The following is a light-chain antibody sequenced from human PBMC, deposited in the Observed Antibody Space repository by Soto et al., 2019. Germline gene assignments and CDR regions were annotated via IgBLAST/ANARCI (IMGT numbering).Light chain of an antibody. J-gene: IGLJ1*01. CDR2: EVS. Sequence: QSVLTQPPAASESPGQSVTISCTGTSSDVGGYNYVSWYQQHPGKAPKLMIYEVSKRPSGVPDRFSGSKSGNTASLTVSGLQAEDEADYYCSSPHVFGTGTKLTVL. CDR1: SSDVGGYNY. V-gene: IGLV2-8*01. CDR3: SSPHV.